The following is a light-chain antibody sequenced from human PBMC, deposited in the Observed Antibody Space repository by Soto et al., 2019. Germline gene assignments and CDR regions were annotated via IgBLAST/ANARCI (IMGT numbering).Light chain of an antibody. CDR2: AAS. J-gene: IGKJ2*01. Sequence: DIQMTQSPSSLSASVGDRVTITCRASQSISNYLNWYQQKPGKAPKLLIYAASSLQSGGPSRFRGSGSGTDFTRTTSRLQPEDFATYYCQQSYSNHPVGHGTKFEIK. V-gene: IGKV1-39*01. CDR1: QSISNY. CDR3: QQSYSNHP.